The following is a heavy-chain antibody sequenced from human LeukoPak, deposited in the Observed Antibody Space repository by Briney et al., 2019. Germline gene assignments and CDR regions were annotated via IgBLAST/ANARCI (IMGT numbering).Heavy chain of an antibody. D-gene: IGHD3-22*01. Sequence: GGSLRLSCAASGFTFSSYAMSWVRQAPGKGLEWVSAISGSGGSTYYADSVKGRFTISRDNSKNTLYLQMNSLRAEDTAVYCCAKDRNYYDSSGYFPWGQGTLVTVSS. V-gene: IGHV3-23*01. J-gene: IGHJ4*02. CDR3: AKDRNYYDSSGYFP. CDR1: GFTFSSYA. CDR2: ISGSGGST.